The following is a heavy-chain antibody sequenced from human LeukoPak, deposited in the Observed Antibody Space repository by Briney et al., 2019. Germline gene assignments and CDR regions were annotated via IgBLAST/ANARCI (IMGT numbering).Heavy chain of an antibody. CDR1: GGTFSSYA. D-gene: IGHD2-2*01. CDR3: ARGVPATADPVYYYYYYMDV. V-gene: IGHV1-69*05. CDR2: IIPIFGTA. J-gene: IGHJ6*03. Sequence: GASVKVSCKASGGTFSSYAISWVRQAPGHGLEWMGGIIPIFGTANYAQKFQGRVTITTDESTSTAYMELSSLRSEDTAVYYCARGVPATADPVYYYYYYMDVWGKGTTVTVSS.